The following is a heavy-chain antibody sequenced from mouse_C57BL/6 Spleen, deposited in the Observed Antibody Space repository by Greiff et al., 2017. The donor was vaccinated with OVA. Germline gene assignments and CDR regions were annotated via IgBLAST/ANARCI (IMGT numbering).Heavy chain of an antibody. D-gene: IGHD2-4*01. Sequence: EVKLVESGPGLVKPSQSLSLTCSVTGYPITSGYYWNWIRQFPGNKLEWMGYISYDGSNNYNPSLKNRISITRDTSKNQFFLKLNSVTTEDTATYYCARGLRRDAMDYWGQGTSVTVSS. V-gene: IGHV3-6*01. CDR3: ARGLRRDAMDY. CDR2: ISYDGSN. CDR1: GYPITSGYY. J-gene: IGHJ4*01.